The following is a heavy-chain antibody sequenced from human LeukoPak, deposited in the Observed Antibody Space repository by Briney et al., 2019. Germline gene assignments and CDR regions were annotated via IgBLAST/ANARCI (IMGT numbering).Heavy chain of an antibody. CDR3: ARIARQQLAALGY. D-gene: IGHD6-13*01. Sequence: ASVKVSCKASGYTFTSYGISWVRQAPGQGLEWMGWISAYNGNTNYAQKLQGRVTITRNTSISTAYMELSSLRSEDTAVYYCARIARQQLAALGYWGQGTLVTVSS. CDR2: ISAYNGNT. CDR1: GYTFTSYG. J-gene: IGHJ4*02. V-gene: IGHV1-18*01.